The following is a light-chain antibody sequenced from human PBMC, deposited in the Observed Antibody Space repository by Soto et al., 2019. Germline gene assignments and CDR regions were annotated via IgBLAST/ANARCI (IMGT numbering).Light chain of an antibody. V-gene: IGLV2-11*01. CDR3: CSFAGSYTVGV. Sequence: QSALTQPRSVSGSPGQSVTISCTGTSSDVGDYNYVSWYQQYPGKAPKLVIYDVSKRPSGVPDRFSGSKSGNTASLTISGLQAEDDADYYCCSFAGSYTVGVFGGGTKVTVL. J-gene: IGLJ3*02. CDR1: SSDVGDYNY. CDR2: DVS.